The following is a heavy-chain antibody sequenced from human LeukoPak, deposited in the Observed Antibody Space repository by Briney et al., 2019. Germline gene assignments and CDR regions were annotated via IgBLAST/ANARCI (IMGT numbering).Heavy chain of an antibody. V-gene: IGHV4-59*08. D-gene: IGHD2-21*02. J-gene: IGHJ4*02. CDR2: IYYSGST. CDR3: ARGGYCGGDCYFYY. Sequence: PSETLSLTCTVSGGSISSYYWSWIRQPPGKGLEWIGYIYYSGSTNYNPSLKSRVTMSVDTSKNQFSLKLTSATAADTAVYYCARGGYCGGDCYFYYWGQGTLVTVSS. CDR1: GGSISSYY.